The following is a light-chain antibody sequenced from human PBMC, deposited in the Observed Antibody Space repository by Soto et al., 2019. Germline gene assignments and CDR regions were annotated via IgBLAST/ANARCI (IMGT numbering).Light chain of an antibody. V-gene: IGKV3-20*01. J-gene: IGKJ5*01. CDR1: QSVPRSY. Sequence: EIVLTQSPGTLSLSPGERATLSCRASQSVPRSYLAWYQQKPGQAPRLLIYGTCSRATGIPDRFSGSGSGTDFTLTISRLEPEDFAVFYCQQYGSSITFGQGTRLEIK. CDR3: QQYGSSIT. CDR2: GTC.